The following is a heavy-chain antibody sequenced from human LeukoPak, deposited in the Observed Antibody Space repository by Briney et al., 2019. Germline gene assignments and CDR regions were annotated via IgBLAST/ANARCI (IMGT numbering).Heavy chain of an antibody. V-gene: IGHV3-30*02. Sequence: GGSLRLSCAASGFTFSTYGMHWVRQAPGKGLEWVAFIRYDGSDEYYTDSVKGRFTISRDKSKNTLFLQMNSLRAEDTAVYYCAKDGGWGQGTLVTVSS. CDR2: IRYDGSDE. J-gene: IGHJ4*02. CDR1: GFTFSTYG. CDR3: AKDGG.